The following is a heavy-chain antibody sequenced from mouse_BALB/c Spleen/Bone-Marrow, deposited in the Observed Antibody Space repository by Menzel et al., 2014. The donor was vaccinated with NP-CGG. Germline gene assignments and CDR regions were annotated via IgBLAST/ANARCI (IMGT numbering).Heavy chain of an antibody. J-gene: IGHJ1*01. CDR1: GFDFSRYW. Sequence: EVKLMQSGGGLVQPGGSLKLSCAASGFDFSRYWMSWVRQAPGKGLEWIGEINPDSSTINYTPSLKDKFIISRDNAKNTQYLQMSKVSSADTALYYYERLSYYGTLFVWGQGTTVTVSS. V-gene: IGHV4-1*02. CDR3: ERLSYYGTLFV. D-gene: IGHD1-1*01. CDR2: INPDSSTI.